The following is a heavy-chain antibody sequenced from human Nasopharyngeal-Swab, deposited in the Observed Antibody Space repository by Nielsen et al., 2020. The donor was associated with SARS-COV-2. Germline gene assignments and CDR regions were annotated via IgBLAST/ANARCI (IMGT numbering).Heavy chain of an antibody. J-gene: IGHJ6*02. CDR1: GFTFSTYG. CDR3: ASNTGPDYYYYYGMDV. V-gene: IGHV3-30*03. Sequence: GESLKISCVASGFTFSTYGMHWVRQAPGKGLEWVAVISHEEHKKEYVDSVKGRFTISRDNAKNSLYLQMNSLRAEDTAVYYCASNTGPDYYYYYGMDVWGQGTTVTVSS. D-gene: IGHD1-1*01. CDR2: ISHEEHKK.